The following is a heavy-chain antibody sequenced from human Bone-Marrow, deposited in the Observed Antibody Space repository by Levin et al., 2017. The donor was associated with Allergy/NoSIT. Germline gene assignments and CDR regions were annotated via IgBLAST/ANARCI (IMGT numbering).Heavy chain of an antibody. Sequence: SETLSLTCTVSGGSISSYYWSWIRQPPGKGLEWIGYIYYSGSTNYNPSLKSRVTISVDTSKNQFSLKLSSVTAADTAVYYCAREMTTVNYFDYWGQGTLVTVSS. CDR2: IYYSGST. J-gene: IGHJ4*02. CDR1: GGSISSYY. V-gene: IGHV4-59*01. CDR3: AREMTTVNYFDY. D-gene: IGHD4-17*01.